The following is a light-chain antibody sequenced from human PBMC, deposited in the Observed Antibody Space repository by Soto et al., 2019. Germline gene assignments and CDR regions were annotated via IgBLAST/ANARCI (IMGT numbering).Light chain of an antibody. CDR3: QQYNNWPPIT. CDR1: QNINTN. J-gene: IGKJ5*01. V-gene: IGKV3-15*01. Sequence: DIVMTQSPATLSVSPGERATLSCRASQNINTNLAWYQQKPGQAPRLLVYGAFTRAPGIPARFSGSGSGTEFALTITSLQSEDFAAYYCQQYNNWPPITFGQGTRLEIK. CDR2: GAF.